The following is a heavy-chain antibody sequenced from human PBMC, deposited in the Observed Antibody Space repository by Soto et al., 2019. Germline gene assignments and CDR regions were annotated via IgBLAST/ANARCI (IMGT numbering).Heavy chain of an antibody. CDR1: GGSISSGNW. CDR3: AKCITALGPIDY. D-gene: IGHD6-6*01. Sequence: QVKLQESGPGLVKPSGTLSLTCAVSGGSISSGNWWSWVRQPPGKGLEWIGEIYHSGSTNYNPSLKSRVTISLDKSKNQFSLKLSSVTAADTAVYYCAKCITALGPIDYWGQGTLVTVSS. V-gene: IGHV4-4*02. CDR2: IYHSGST. J-gene: IGHJ4*02.